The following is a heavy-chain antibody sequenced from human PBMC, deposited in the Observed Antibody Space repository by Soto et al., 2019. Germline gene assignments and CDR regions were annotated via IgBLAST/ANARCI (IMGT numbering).Heavy chain of an antibody. CDR3: ARLPFPWGGFDP. CDR1: GIIFSDY. Sequence: QVQLVESGGGLVKPGGSLRLSCAASGIIFSDYMSWVRQAPGMGLEWLSYISGSGRTIYSADSVKGRFTISRDNATNSLHLQMNNLRAEDTAVYYCARLPFPWGGFDPWGQGTLVTVSS. D-gene: IGHD3-16*01. CDR2: ISGSGRTI. V-gene: IGHV3-11*01. J-gene: IGHJ5*02.